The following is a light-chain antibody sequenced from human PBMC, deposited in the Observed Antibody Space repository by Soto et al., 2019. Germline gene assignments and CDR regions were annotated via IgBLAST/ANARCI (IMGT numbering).Light chain of an antibody. V-gene: IGKV3-15*01. CDR2: GAS. J-gene: IGKJ4*01. CDR3: QQYNNWLALT. CDR1: QSIANR. Sequence: EKVIIPFPAPPSFSPREKTTPSRRARQSIANRLAWYQQKPGQAPRLLIYGASTRATGVPARFSGSGSGTEFTLTISSLQSEDFAVYYCQQYNNWLALTFGGGTKVDIK.